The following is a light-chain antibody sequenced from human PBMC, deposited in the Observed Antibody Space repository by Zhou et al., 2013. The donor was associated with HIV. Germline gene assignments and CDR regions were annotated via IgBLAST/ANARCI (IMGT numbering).Light chain of an antibody. J-gene: IGKJ2*01. CDR2: AAS. CDR3: QQYYTIPYT. V-gene: IGKV1-NL1*01. CDR1: HDISNS. Sequence: DIQMTQSPSSLSASVGDKVTITCRASHDISNSLAWYQQRLGEAPRLLVYAASTLESGVPSRFTASGSGTDYSLTITTLHLEDFATYFCQQYYTIPYTFGRGTKLEIK.